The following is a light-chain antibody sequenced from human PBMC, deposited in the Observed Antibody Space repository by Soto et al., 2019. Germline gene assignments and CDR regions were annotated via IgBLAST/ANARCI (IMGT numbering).Light chain of an antibody. J-gene: IGKJ5*01. CDR2: GVS. V-gene: IGKV3-11*01. CDR3: QQRSSWPPTIT. CDR1: QSVSGSD. Sequence: EVVLTQSPGTLSLSPGERATLSCRASQSVSGSDLAWYQQKPGQAPRLLISGVSNRATGTPPRFSGSGSGTDFTLTISSLEPEDFAVYYCQQRSSWPPTITFGQGTRLEIK.